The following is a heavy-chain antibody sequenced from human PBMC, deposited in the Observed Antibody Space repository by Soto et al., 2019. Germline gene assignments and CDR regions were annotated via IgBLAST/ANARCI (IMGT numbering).Heavy chain of an antibody. CDR1: GGSISSYY. CDR3: ARGGPGLPWDGYRRYFDY. D-gene: IGHD5-12*01. V-gene: IGHV4-59*01. Sequence: QVQLQESGPGMVKPSETLALTCTVSGGSISSYYWSWIRQPPGKGLEWIGYIYYSGSTNYNPSLRSRVTISVDTSKNQCSLKLSSVTAADTAVYYCARGGPGLPWDGYRRYFDYWGQGTLVTVSS. CDR2: IYYSGST. J-gene: IGHJ4*02.